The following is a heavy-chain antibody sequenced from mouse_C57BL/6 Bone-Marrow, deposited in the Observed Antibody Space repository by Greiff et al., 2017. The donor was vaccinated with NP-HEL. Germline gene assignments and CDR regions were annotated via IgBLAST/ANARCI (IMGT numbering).Heavy chain of an antibody. CDR3: ASPYDYDVAWFAY. V-gene: IGHV5-6*01. D-gene: IGHD2-4*01. CDR1: GFTFSSYG. CDR2: ISSGGSYT. J-gene: IGHJ3*01. Sequence: EVQLQESGGDLVKPGGSLKLSCAASGFTFSSYGLSWVRQTPDKRLEWVATISSGGSYTYYPDRLKGRFTISRDNAKNTLYLQMSSLKSEDTAMYYCASPYDYDVAWFAYWGQGTLVTVSA.